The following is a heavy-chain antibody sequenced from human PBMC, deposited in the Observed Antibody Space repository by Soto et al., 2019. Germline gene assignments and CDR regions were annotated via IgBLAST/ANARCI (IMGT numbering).Heavy chain of an antibody. Sequence: GGSLRLSCAASGFTVSSNYMSWVRQAPGKGLEWVSVIYSGGSTYYADSVKGRFTISRDNSKNTLYLQMNSLRAEDTAVYYCHVYYYDSRVLYYYYGMDVWGQGTTVTVSS. D-gene: IGHD3-22*01. J-gene: IGHJ6*02. CDR1: GFTVSSNY. CDR3: HVYYYDSRVLYYYYGMDV. V-gene: IGHV3-66*01. CDR2: IYSGGST.